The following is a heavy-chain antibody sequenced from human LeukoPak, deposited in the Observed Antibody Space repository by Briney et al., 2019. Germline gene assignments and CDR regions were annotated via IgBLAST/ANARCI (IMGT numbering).Heavy chain of an antibody. CDR3: ARVRFGVVIGGFDP. J-gene: IGHJ5*02. V-gene: IGHV4-34*01. Sequence: GEINHSGSTNYNPSLKSRVTISVDTSKNQFSLKLSSVTAADTAVYYCARVRFGVVIGGFDPWGQGTLVTVSS. CDR2: INHSGST. D-gene: IGHD3-3*01.